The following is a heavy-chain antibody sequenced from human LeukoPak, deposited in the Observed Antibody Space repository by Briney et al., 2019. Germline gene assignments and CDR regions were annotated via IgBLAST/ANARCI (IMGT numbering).Heavy chain of an antibody. CDR2: IYNSVST. CDR1: SGSISSHY. J-gene: IGHJ4*02. Sequence: SETLSLTCSVPSGSISSHYWSWIRQPPGQGLEWIGDIYNSVSTNYNPSLQTRVTISVDSSKNQFSLKLNSVTAADTAVYYCARVGVTFGGLIVNGYYFDYWGQATLVTVSS. CDR3: ARVGVTFGGLIVNGYYFDY. D-gene: IGHD3-16*02. V-gene: IGHV4-59*11.